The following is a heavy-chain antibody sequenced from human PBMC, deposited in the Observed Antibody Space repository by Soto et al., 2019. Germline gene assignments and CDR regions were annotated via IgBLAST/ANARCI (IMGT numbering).Heavy chain of an antibody. Sequence: EESLKISCNGSGDIFTSYWISWVGQMPGKGLEWMGRIDPSDSYTNYSPSFQGHVTMSADKSINTAYLQWSSLKASDSAMYYCARHKAFYYDSSGAWGQGSLVTVSS. V-gene: IGHV5-10-1*01. CDR2: IDPSDSYT. CDR3: ARHKAFYYDSSGA. D-gene: IGHD3-22*01. CDR1: GDIFTSYW. J-gene: IGHJ5*02.